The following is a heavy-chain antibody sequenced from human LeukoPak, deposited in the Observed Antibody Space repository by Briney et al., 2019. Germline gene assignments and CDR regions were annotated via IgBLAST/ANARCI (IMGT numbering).Heavy chain of an antibody. J-gene: IGHJ4*02. CDR1: GYSISSGYY. D-gene: IGHD4-17*01. CDR2: IYYSGSI. CDR3: ARQGDYGDYVRY. V-gene: IGHV4-38-2*01. Sequence: SETLSLTCAVSGYSISSGYYWGWIRQPPGKGLEWIGSIYYSGSIYYNPSLMSRVTISVDTSKNQFFLKLSSVTAADTAVYYCARQGDYGDYVRYWGQGTLVTVSS.